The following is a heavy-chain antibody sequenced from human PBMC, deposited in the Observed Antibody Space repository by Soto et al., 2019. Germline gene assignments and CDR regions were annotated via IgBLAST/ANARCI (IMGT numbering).Heavy chain of an antibody. CDR2: IYYSGNS. CDR1: DSSLGSSTSY. V-gene: IGHV4-39*01. D-gene: IGHD3-3*01. CDR3: ARGWDFWSGYYTGGFDY. J-gene: IGHJ4*02. Sequence: SETLSLTCSVSDSSLGSSTSYFFCIRQRPWKGLEWIGSIYYSGNSYYNPPLKSRVTISVDTSKNQLSLNLTSVTAADTAVYYCARGWDFWSGYYTGGFDYWGQGTPVTVSS.